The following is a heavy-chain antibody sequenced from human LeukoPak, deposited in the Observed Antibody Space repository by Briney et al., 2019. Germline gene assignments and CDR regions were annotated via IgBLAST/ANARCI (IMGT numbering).Heavy chain of an antibody. CDR2: IKQDGSEK. Sequence: GGSLRLSCAASGFTFSTYWMSWVRQAPGKGLEWVANIKQDGSEKYYVDSVKDRFTISRDNAKNSLYLQMNSLRAEDTAMYYCARDSAGNDYWGQGTLVTVSS. CDR3: ARDSAGNDY. D-gene: IGHD6-13*01. V-gene: IGHV3-7*01. CDR1: GFTFSTYW. J-gene: IGHJ4*02.